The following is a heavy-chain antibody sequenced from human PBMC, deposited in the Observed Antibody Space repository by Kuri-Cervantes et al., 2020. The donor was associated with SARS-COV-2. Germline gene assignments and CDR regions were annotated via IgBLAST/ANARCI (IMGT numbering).Heavy chain of an antibody. CDR1: GGSISSGSYY. Sequence: TLSLTCTVSGGSISSGSYYWSWIRQPAGKGLEWIGRIYTSGSTNYNPSLKSRVTISVDTSKNQFSLKLSSVTAADTAVYYCAREGGITIFGVVTTYYFDYWGQGTLVTVSS. V-gene: IGHV4-61*02. D-gene: IGHD3-3*01. J-gene: IGHJ4*02. CDR3: AREGGITIFGVVTTYYFDY. CDR2: IYTSGST.